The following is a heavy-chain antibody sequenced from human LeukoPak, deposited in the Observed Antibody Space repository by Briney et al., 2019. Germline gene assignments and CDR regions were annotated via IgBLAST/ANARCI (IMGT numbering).Heavy chain of an antibody. V-gene: IGHV3-7*03. CDR2: IKQDGSEK. CDR1: GFTFSSYW. D-gene: IGHD4-17*01. CDR3: AKVRYGDYVSDAFDI. J-gene: IGHJ3*02. Sequence: PGGSLRLSCAASGFTFSSYWMSWVRQAPGKGLEWVANIKQDGSEKYYVDSVKGRFTISRDNAKNSLYLQMNSLRAEDTAVYYCAKVRYGDYVSDAFDIWGQGTMVTVSS.